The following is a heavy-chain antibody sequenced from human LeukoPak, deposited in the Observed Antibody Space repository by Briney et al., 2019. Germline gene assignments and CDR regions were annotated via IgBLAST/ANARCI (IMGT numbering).Heavy chain of an antibody. Sequence: GGSLRLSCAASGFTFSSYAMHWVRQAPGKGLEWVAVMSVNGVNKYHADSVRGRFTVSRDISKNTQFLQMNSLRFEDTAVYFCVRESCSGGSCTYDPFDIWGHGTMVTVST. CDR1: GFTFSSYA. CDR3: VRESCSGGSCTYDPFDI. CDR2: MSVNGVNK. D-gene: IGHD2-15*01. V-gene: IGHV3-30-3*01. J-gene: IGHJ3*02.